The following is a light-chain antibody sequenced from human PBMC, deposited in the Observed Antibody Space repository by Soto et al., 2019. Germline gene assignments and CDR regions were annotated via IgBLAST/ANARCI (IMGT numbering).Light chain of an antibody. V-gene: IGKV1-9*01. Sequence: DIQLTQSPSFLSASVGDRVTITCRASQGLSSDLAWYQQKPGKAPKLLIYAASTLHSGVPSRFSGSGSGTDFTLTISSLQPEDFATYYCQQLNSYPITFGRGPRMEIK. J-gene: IGKJ5*01. CDR3: QQLNSYPIT. CDR1: QGLSSD. CDR2: AAS.